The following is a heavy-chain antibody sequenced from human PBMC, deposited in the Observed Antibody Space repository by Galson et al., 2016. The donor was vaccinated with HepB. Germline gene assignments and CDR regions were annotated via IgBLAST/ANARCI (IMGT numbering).Heavy chain of an antibody. CDR1: GYSFAKYW. Sequence: QSGAAVKKPGESLKISCQGSGYSFAKYWIVWVRQMPGKGLEWMGIIYPGDSDTTYSPSFQGQVTTSADKSISTAYLQWSSLKASDTAMYYCARQVGATHDNCGQGSLVTVSS. CDR2: IYPGDSDT. D-gene: IGHD1-26*01. CDR3: ARQVGATHDN. V-gene: IGHV5-51*01. J-gene: IGHJ4*02.